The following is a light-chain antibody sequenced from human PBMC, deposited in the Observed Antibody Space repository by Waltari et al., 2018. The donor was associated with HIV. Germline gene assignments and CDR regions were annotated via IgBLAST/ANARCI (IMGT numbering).Light chain of an antibody. Sequence: SYFLTQPPSVSVAPGKTARITCGGTNIGSKSVHWYQQKPGQAPLLGIYYESARPSGIPERFSCSNSGNTATLTISRVEAGDEADYYCQVWDSSSDHVVVGGGTNLTVL. CDR1: NIGSKS. J-gene: IGLJ2*01. CDR2: YES. V-gene: IGLV3-21*04. CDR3: QVWDSSSDHVV.